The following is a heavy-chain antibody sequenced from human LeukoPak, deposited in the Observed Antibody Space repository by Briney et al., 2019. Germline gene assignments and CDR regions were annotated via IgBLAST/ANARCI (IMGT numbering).Heavy chain of an antibody. J-gene: IGHJ5*02. Sequence: SETLSLTCTVSGGSISSYYWSWIRQPPGKGLEWIGYIYYSGSTYYNPSLKSRVTISVDTSKNQFSLKLSSVTAADTAVYYCAMVSNWFDPWGQGTLVTVSS. CDR2: IYYSGST. CDR1: GGSISSYY. D-gene: IGHD3-10*01. V-gene: IGHV4-59*06. CDR3: AMVSNWFDP.